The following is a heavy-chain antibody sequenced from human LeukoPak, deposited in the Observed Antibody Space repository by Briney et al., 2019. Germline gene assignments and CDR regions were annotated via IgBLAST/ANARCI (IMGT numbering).Heavy chain of an antibody. Sequence: GGSLRLSCAASGFTFSSYAMSWVRQAPGKGLEWVSAISGSGGSTYYADSVKGRFTISRDNAKNSLYLQMNSLRAEDTALYYCAKDLAVAGTDAFDIWGQGTMVTVSS. V-gene: IGHV3-23*01. CDR1: GFTFSSYA. CDR2: ISGSGGST. D-gene: IGHD6-19*01. J-gene: IGHJ3*02. CDR3: AKDLAVAGTDAFDI.